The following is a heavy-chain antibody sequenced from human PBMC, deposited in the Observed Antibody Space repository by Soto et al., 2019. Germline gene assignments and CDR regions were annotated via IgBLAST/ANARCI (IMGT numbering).Heavy chain of an antibody. D-gene: IGHD3-22*01. J-gene: IGHJ3*02. CDR2: IRSKAYGGTT. CDR1: GFTFGYYA. Sequence: GGSLRLSCTASGFTFGYYAMSWVRQAPGKGLEWVGFIRSKAYGGTTEYAASVKGRFTISRDDSKSIAYLQMNSLKTEDTAVYYCXRVLYYDSSGPADAFDIWGQGTMVTVSS. CDR3: XRVLYYDSSGPADAFDI. V-gene: IGHV3-49*04.